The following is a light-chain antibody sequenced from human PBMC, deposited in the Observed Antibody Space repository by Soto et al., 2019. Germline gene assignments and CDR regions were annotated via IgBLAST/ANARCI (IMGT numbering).Light chain of an antibody. Sequence: DIQMTQSPSSLSASVGDRVTITCRASQNIRNYLNWYQQTPGKAPKLLIYAAYSLQTGVPSRFSGSGSGADFTLTISSLQPEDFAPYFCQHSSSTPYTFGQGTKLEIK. J-gene: IGKJ2*01. V-gene: IGKV1-39*01. CDR2: AAY. CDR1: QNIRNY. CDR3: QHSSSTPYT.